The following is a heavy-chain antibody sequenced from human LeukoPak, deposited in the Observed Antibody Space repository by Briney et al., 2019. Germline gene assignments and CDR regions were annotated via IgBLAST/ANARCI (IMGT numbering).Heavy chain of an antibody. D-gene: IGHD6-6*01. Sequence: GGSLRLSCAASGFTVSSHYMNWVRQAPGKGLQWVSVLYSDGTTYYADSVKGRFTISRDNSRSTLYLQMNSLRAEDTAVYYCARTGYSSSSNAFDIWGQGTMVTVSS. J-gene: IGHJ3*02. V-gene: IGHV3-66*01. CDR2: LYSDGTT. CDR1: GFTVSSHY. CDR3: ARTGYSSSSNAFDI.